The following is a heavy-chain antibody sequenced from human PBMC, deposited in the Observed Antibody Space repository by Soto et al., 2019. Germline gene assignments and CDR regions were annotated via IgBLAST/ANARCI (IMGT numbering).Heavy chain of an antibody. D-gene: IGHD3-16*01. CDR1: GGSVSSGSYY. J-gene: IGHJ4*02. V-gene: IGHV4-30-2*01. Sequence: SETLSLTCTVPGGSVSSGSYYWSWIRQPPGKGLEWIGYVTHSGTAYSIPSLNGRLTLSVDSSQTQFSLKLTSVTAADSAFYYCARIHWAQSRLDYWGRGILVTVSS. CDR3: ARIHWAQSRLDY. CDR2: VTHSGTA.